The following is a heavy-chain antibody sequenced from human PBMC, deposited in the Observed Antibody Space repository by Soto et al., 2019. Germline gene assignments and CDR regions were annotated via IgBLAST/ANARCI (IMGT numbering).Heavy chain of an antibody. J-gene: IGHJ4*02. Sequence: SETLSLTCTVSGGSISSYYWSWIRQPPGKGLEWIGYIYYSGSTNHNPSPKSQVTISVDTSKNQFSLKLSSVTAADTAVYYCARQVPVERYFDYWGQGTLVTVSS. CDR2: IYYSGST. V-gene: IGHV4-59*01. D-gene: IGHD2-15*01. CDR1: GGSISSYY. CDR3: ARQVPVERYFDY.